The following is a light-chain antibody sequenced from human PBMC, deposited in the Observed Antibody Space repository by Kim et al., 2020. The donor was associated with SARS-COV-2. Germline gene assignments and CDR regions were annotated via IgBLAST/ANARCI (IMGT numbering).Light chain of an antibody. CDR1: SLRSYY. CDR3: NSRDSSGNHHV. V-gene: IGLV3-19*01. CDR2: GKN. J-gene: IGLJ1*01. Sequence: SSVLTQDPAVSVALGQTVRITCQGDSLRSYYASWYQQKPGQAPVLVIYGKNNRPSGIPDRFSGSSSGNTASLTITGAQAEDEADYYCNSRDSSGNHHVFGTGTKVTVL.